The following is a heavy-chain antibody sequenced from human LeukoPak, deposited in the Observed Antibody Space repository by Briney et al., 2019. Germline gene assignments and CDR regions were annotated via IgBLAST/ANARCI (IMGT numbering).Heavy chain of an antibody. D-gene: IGHD3-3*01. V-gene: IGHV1-46*01. CDR2: MNPSGGIT. J-gene: IGHJ6*02. CDR1: GYTFTSYF. CDR3: ARATHYDLWSGSGSHYGMDV. Sequence: VASVKVSCKASGYTFTSYFMHWVRQAPGQGLEWMGIMNPSGGITSYAHKFQGRVTMTRGTSTSTVYMSLSSLRSGDTAVYYCARATHYDLWSGSGSHYGMDVWGQGTTVTVSS.